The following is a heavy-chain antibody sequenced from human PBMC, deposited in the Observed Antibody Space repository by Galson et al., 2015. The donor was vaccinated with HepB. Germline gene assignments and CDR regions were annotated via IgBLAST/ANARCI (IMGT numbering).Heavy chain of an antibody. Sequence: SETLSLTCTVSGGSISSYYWSWIRQPPGKGLEWIGYIYYSGSTNYNPSLKSRVTISVDTSKNQFSLKLSSVTAADTAVYYCAREDTMVRGVTHWGQGTLVTVSS. CDR2: IYYSGST. J-gene: IGHJ4*02. V-gene: IGHV4-59*01. CDR3: AREDTMVRGVTH. CDR1: GGSISSYY. D-gene: IGHD3-10*01.